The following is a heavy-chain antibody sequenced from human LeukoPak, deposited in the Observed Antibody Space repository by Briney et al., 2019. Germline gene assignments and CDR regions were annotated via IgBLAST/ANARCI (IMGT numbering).Heavy chain of an antibody. D-gene: IGHD2-2*01. CDR3: ARDFSCSSTSCHYYYYYYMDV. CDR2: INPNSGGT. J-gene: IGHJ6*03. V-gene: IGHV1-2*06. CDR1: GYTFTGYY. Sequence: ASVKVSRKASGYTFTGYYMHWVRQAPGQGLEWMGRINPNSGGTNYAQKFQGRVTMTRDTSISTAYMELSRLRSDDTAVYYCARDFSCSSTSCHYYYYYYMDVWGKGTTVTVSS.